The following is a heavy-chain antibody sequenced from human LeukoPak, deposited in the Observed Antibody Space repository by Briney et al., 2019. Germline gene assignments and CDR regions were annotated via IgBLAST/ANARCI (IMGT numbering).Heavy chain of an antibody. Sequence: PGGSLRLSCAASGFIVSSDHMSWVRQAPGKGLEWVSAIHSGGTTYYSDSVRGRFTISRDNRKNTLYLQMNSLRGEDTATYYCAREAEILTGYRPTYYYYYMDVWGKGTTVTVSS. CDR2: IHSGGTT. V-gene: IGHV3-53*01. CDR3: AREAEILTGYRPTYYYYYMDV. J-gene: IGHJ6*03. D-gene: IGHD3-9*01. CDR1: GFIVSSDH.